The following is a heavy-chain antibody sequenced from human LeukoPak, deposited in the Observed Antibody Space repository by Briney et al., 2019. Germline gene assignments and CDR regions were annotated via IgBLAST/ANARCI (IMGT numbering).Heavy chain of an antibody. CDR1: GFTFSRYT. J-gene: IGHJ4*02. D-gene: IGHD3-10*01. CDR3: VRGGEYFDY. Sequence: GGSLRLSCAASGFTFSRYTMNWVRQAPGKELEWISNIRSESSSTTYADSVKGRFTISRDNAKNSLYLQINSLRAEDTAVYYCVRGGEYFDYWGQGTPVTVSS. V-gene: IGHV3-48*01. CDR2: IRSESSST.